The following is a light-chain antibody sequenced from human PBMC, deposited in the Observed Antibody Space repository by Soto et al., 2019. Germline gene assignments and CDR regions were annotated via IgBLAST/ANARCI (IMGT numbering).Light chain of an antibody. CDR3: QQSAT. V-gene: IGKV3D-20*02. J-gene: IGKJ3*01. CDR2: DES. CDR1: QSVSSSY. Sequence: EIVLTESPATLSLSPGERATLSCRASQSVSSSYLAWYQQRRGPAPRLLIYDESRRPPGIPNRFSGSGSGTDFTLTISRLEHEDVAVYYCQQSATFGPGTKVDIK.